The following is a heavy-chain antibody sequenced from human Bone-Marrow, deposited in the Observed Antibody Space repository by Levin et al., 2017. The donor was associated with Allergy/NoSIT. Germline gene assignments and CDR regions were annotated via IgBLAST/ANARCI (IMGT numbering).Heavy chain of an antibody. Sequence: GESLKISCAASGFTFDDYTIHWVRQAPGKGLEWVSLISWDGSSTYYADSVKGRFTISRDNIKKSLYLHMNSLRTEDTALYFCAKARVATIRFDAFDMWGQGTMVTVSS. CDR3: AKARVATIRFDAFDM. D-gene: IGHD5-12*01. J-gene: IGHJ3*02. CDR1: GFTFDDYT. V-gene: IGHV3-43*01. CDR2: ISWDGSST.